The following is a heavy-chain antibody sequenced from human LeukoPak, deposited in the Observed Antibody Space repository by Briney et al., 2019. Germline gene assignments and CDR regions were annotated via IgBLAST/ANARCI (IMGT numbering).Heavy chain of an antibody. CDR2: ISSSGSTI. D-gene: IGHD3-9*01. CDR3: ARDGVLRYFDYYDYYMDV. V-gene: IGHV3-11*01. CDR1: GFTFSDYY. Sequence: PGGSLRLSCAASGFTFSDYYMSWIRQAPGEGLEWVSYISSSGSTIYNADSVKGRFTISRDNAKNSLFLQMNSLRAEDTAVYYCARDGVLRYFDYYDYYMDVGGKGTTLTISS. J-gene: IGHJ6*03.